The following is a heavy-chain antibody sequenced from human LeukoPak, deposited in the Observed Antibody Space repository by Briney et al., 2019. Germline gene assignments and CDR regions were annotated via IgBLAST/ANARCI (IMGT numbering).Heavy chain of an antibody. D-gene: IGHD3-10*01. CDR2: IRYDGNNK. J-gene: IGHJ4*02. CDR1: GFTFSNYG. V-gene: IGHV3-30*02. CDR3: AKEGWFGELFFDY. Sequence: GGSLRLSCGASGFTFSNYGMLWVRQAPGKGLDWVAFIRYDGNNKLYADSVKGRFTISRDNSKNTLYLHINSLRAEDTAVYYCAKEGWFGELFFDYWGQGTLVTVSS.